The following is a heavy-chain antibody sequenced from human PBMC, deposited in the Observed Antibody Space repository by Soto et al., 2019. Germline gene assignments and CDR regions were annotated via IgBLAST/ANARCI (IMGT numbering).Heavy chain of an antibody. V-gene: IGHV3-13*04. J-gene: IGHJ4*02. CDR1: GFTFSNYD. Sequence: EVQLVESGGGLVQPGGSLGLSCAASGFTFSNYDMHWVRQATGKGLEWVSAIGTAGDTYYPGSVKGRFTISRENAKNSLYLQMNSLRAGDTAVYYCTRRAVTYPALDYWGQGTLVTVSS. CDR2: IGTAGDT. CDR3: TRRAVTYPALDY. D-gene: IGHD4-17*01.